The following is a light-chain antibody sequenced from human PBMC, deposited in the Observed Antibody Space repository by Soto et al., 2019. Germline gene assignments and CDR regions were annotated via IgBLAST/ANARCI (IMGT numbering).Light chain of an antibody. V-gene: IGKV3-11*01. CDR2: DAS. CDR3: QQRSMWPLT. Sequence: DIVLTQSPATLSLSPGERATLSCRASHSINIYLAWYQQRPGQAPRLLIYDASNRATAVPARFSGSGSGTDFTLTISSLEPEDVAVYYCQQRSMWPLTFGGGTKVEIK. J-gene: IGKJ4*01. CDR1: HSINIY.